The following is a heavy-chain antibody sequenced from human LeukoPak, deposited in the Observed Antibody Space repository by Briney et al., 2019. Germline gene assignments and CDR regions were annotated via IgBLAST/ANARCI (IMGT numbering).Heavy chain of an antibody. CDR1: GYTFTSYG. V-gene: IGHV1-8*03. Sequence: ASVKVSCKASGYTFTSYGINWVRQATGQGLEWMGWMNPNSGNTGYAQKFQGRVTITRNTSISTAYMELSSLRSEDTAVYYCARKGPAAYDYYYMDVWGKGTTVTVSS. CDR3: ARKGPAAYDYYYMDV. J-gene: IGHJ6*03. CDR2: MNPNSGNT. D-gene: IGHD2-2*01.